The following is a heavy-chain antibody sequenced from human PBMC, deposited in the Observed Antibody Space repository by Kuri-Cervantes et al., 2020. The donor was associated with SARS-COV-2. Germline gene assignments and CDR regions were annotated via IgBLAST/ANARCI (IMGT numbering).Heavy chain of an antibody. J-gene: IGHJ6*03. Sequence: SVKVSCKASGGTFSSYAISWVRQAPGQGLEWMGRIIPILGTANYAQKFQGRVTITADKSTSTAYMELSSLRSEDTAVYYCARGDDYGNPQWNYYYYMDVWGKGTTVTVSS. D-gene: IGHD4-11*01. V-gene: IGHV1-69*04. CDR1: GGTFSSYA. CDR3: ARGDDYGNPQWNYYYYMDV. CDR2: IIPILGTA.